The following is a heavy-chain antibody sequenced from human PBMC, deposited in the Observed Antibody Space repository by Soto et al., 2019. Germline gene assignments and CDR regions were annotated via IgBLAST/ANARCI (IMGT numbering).Heavy chain of an antibody. CDR2: ISYDGSNT. V-gene: IGHV3-30-3*01. CDR1: GFTFSSYA. CDR3: ARDALAARPNY. J-gene: IGHJ4*02. D-gene: IGHD6-6*01. Sequence: QVQLVESGGGVVQPGRSLRLSCAASGFTFSSYAMHWVRQAPGKGLEWVAVISYDGSNTDYADSVKGRFTISRDNSKTTLYLQMTSLRADDTAVYYCARDALAARPNYWGQGTLVTVSS.